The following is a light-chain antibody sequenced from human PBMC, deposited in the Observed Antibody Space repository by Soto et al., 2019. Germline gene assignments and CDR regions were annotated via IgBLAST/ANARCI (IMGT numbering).Light chain of an antibody. CDR3: SSYTSISTYV. CDR2: DVR. J-gene: IGLJ1*01. Sequence: QSALTQPASVSGSPGQSITISCTGTSSDFGGYNFVSWYQQHPGKAPKLMIYDVRNRPSGVSNRFSGSKSVNTASLTISGLQAEDEADYYCSSYTSISTYVFGTGTKVTVL. CDR1: SSDFGGYNF. V-gene: IGLV2-14*01.